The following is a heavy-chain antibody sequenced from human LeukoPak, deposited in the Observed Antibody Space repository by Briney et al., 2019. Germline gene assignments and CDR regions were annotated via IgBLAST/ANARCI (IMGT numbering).Heavy chain of an antibody. Sequence: PSETLSLTCAVSGYSISSGYYWGWIRQPPGKGLEWIGSIYHSGSTYYNPSLKSRVTISVDTSKNQFSLKLSSVTAADTAVYYCARHADSGLWFGELLHLDYWGQGTLVTVSS. J-gene: IGHJ4*02. V-gene: IGHV4-38-2*01. CDR3: ARHADSGLWFGELLHLDY. CDR1: GYSISSGYY. D-gene: IGHD3-10*01. CDR2: IYHSGST.